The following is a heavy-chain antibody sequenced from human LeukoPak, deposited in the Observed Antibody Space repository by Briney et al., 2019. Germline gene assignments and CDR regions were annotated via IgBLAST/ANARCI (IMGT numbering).Heavy chain of an antibody. V-gene: IGHV3-23*01. CDR1: GFTFSSYG. Sequence: PGGSLRLSCAASGFTFSSYGMSWVRQAPGRGLEWGSAINGSGGSTLYADSVKGRFTISRDNSKNTLYLQMNSLTAEDAAVYYCAKRVRYGSGNYHFDHRGQGTLGTV. J-gene: IGHJ4*02. CDR2: INGSGGST. D-gene: IGHD3-10*01. CDR3: AKRVRYGSGNYHFDH.